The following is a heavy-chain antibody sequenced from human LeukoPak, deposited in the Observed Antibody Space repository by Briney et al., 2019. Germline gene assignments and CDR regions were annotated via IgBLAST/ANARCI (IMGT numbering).Heavy chain of an antibody. CDR2: VYTSRST. J-gene: IGHJ4*02. CDR1: GGSISSYY. Sequence: SETLSLTCTVSGGSISSYYWSWIRQPAGKGLQWIGRVYTSRSTNYNPSLKSRVTMSVDTSKNQFSLKLSSVTAADTAVYYCAASSSSSGYFDYWGQGTLVTVSS. V-gene: IGHV4-4*07. CDR3: AASSSSSGYFDY. D-gene: IGHD6-6*01.